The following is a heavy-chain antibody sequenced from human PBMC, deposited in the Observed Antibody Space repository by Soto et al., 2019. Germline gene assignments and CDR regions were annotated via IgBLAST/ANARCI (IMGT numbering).Heavy chain of an antibody. CDR2: INPNSGGT. V-gene: IGHV1-2*02. J-gene: IGHJ6*02. CDR3: ASVLELRGSYYCYCGMDV. D-gene: IGHD1-7*01. Sequence: VASVKVSCKASGYTFTDYYMHWVRQAPRQGLEWMGWINPNSGGTNYEQKFQGRVTMTRDTSISTAYMELSRMRSDDTAVYYCASVLELRGSYYCYCGMDVWGQGNTVTVSS. CDR1: GYTFTDYY.